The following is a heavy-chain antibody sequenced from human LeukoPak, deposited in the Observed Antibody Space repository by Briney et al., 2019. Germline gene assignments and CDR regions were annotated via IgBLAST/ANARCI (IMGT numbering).Heavy chain of an antibody. CDR3: ASDGAVAKRTPDCYFDY. V-gene: IGHV3-66*01. D-gene: IGHD6-19*01. Sequence: PGGSLRLSCAASGFTVSSNFMSWVRQAPGKGLEWVSVIYSGGSTYYADSVKGRFTISRDNSKNTLYLQMNSLRAEDTAVYYCASDGAVAKRTPDCYFDYWGQGTLVTVSS. J-gene: IGHJ4*02. CDR1: GFTVSSNF. CDR2: IYSGGST.